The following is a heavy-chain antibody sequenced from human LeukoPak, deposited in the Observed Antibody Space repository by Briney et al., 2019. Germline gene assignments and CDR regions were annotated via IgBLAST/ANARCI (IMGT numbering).Heavy chain of an antibody. J-gene: IGHJ4*02. V-gene: IGHV1-2*02. CDR2: INPNSGCT. D-gene: IGHD2-21*02. CDR1: GYTFTGYY. CDR3: ARAPNCGGDCYRDYFDY. Sequence: ASVKVSCKASGYTFTGYYMHWVRQAPGQGLDWMGWINPNSGCTNYAQKFKGRVSMTRDTSISTAYMELSRMRSDDTAVYYCARAPNCGGDCYRDYFDYWGQGPLVTVSS.